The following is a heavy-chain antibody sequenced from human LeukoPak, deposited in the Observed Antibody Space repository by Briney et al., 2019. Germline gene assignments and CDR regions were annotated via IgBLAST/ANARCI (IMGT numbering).Heavy chain of an antibody. CDR2: INPNSGGT. V-gene: IGHV1-2*02. J-gene: IGHJ3*02. CDR3: ARTYCSSTSCYASHAFDI. CDR1: GYTFTGYY. D-gene: IGHD2-2*01. Sequence: ASVKVSCKASGYTFTGYYTHWVRQAPGQGLEWMGWINPNSGGTNYAQKFQGRVTMTRDTSISTAYMELSRLRSDDTAVYYCARTYCSSTSCYASHAFDIWGQGTMVTVSS.